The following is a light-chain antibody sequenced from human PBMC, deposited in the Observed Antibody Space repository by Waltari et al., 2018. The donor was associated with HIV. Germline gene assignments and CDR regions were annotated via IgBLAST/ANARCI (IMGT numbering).Light chain of an antibody. Sequence: QAGLTQPPSVSKDLRQTATLTCTGDRKNVGNQEAAWLQQHQGHPPNLLSYRNNNRPSGISERFAASRSGNTASLTITGLQPEDEADYYCSGWDSSLGAWVFGGGTKLTVL. V-gene: IGLV10-54*04. CDR3: SGWDSSLGAWV. CDR2: RNN. CDR1: RKNVGNQE. J-gene: IGLJ3*02.